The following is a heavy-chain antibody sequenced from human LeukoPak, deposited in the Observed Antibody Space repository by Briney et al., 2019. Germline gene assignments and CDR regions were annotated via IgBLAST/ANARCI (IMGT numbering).Heavy chain of an antibody. D-gene: IGHD1-14*01. Sequence: TGGSLRLSCAASGFTFSDYYMSWIRQAPGKGLEWVSYISSSGSTIYYADSVKGRFTISRDNAKNPLYLQMNSLRAEDTAVYYCARDLRWPRNLFDYWGQGTLVTVSS. J-gene: IGHJ4*02. CDR1: GFTFSDYY. CDR2: ISSSGSTI. CDR3: ARDLRWPRNLFDY. V-gene: IGHV3-11*04.